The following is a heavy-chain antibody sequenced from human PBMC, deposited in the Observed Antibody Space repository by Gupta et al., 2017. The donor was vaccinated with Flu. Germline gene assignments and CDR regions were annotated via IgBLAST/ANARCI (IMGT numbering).Heavy chain of an antibody. J-gene: IGHJ5*02. Sequence: QVQLQQWGAGLLKPSETLSLTCAVYGGSFSGYYWSWIRQPPGKGLEWIGEINHSGSTNYNPSLKSRVTISVDTSKNQFSLKLSSVTAADTAVYYCARVIGPGIAAAGTFGNWFDPWGQGTLVTVSS. CDR3: ARVIGPGIAAAGTFGNWFDP. D-gene: IGHD6-13*01. CDR2: INHSGST. V-gene: IGHV4-34*01. CDR1: GGSFSGYY.